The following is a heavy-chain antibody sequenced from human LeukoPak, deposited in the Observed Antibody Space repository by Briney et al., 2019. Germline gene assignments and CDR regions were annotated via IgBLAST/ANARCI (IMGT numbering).Heavy chain of an antibody. Sequence: GGSPRLSPAPSGVTLSIDYMTSVREAPGKGLERGSGIYSGGSTFYADSVKGRFTISRDNSKNTQYLQMNSLSAEDTAVYYCARDDRGHGGSDFYYWGQGTLVTVSS. CDR2: IYSGGST. D-gene: IGHD1-14*01. CDR1: GVTLSIDY. CDR3: ARDDRGHGGSDFYY. J-gene: IGHJ4*02. V-gene: IGHV3-53*01.